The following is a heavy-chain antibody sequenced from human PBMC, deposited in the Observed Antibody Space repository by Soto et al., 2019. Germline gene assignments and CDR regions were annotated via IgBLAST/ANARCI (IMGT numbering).Heavy chain of an antibody. V-gene: IGHV3-66*01. CDR1: GFIVSDNY. D-gene: IGHD6-13*01. Sequence: GGSLRLSCAASGFIVSDNYMSWVRQAPGKGLEWVSIIFTGGNTYYADSVKGRFSISRDNSKNTLYLQMNSLRAEDTAMYYCARDSYSKYWGQGTLVTVSS. CDR3: ARDSYSKY. J-gene: IGHJ4*02. CDR2: IFTGGNT.